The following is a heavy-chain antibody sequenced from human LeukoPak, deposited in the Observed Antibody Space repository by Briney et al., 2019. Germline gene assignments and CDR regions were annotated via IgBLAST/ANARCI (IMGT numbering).Heavy chain of an antibody. Sequence: ASVKVSCKASGGTFSSYAISWVRQAPGQGLEWMGGIIPIFGTANYAQKFQGRVTITADKSTSTAYMELSSLRSEDTAVYYCARGPPKSKNWFDPWGQGTLVTVSS. J-gene: IGHJ5*02. CDR2: IIPIFGTA. V-gene: IGHV1-69*06. CDR3: ARGPPKSKNWFDP. CDR1: GGTFSSYA.